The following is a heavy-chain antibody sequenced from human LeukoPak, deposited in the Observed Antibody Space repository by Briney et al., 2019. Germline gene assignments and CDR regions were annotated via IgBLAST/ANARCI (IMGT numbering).Heavy chain of an antibody. Sequence: ASVKVSCKVSGYTLTELSLHWVRQAPGKGLEWMGRFDPEDGETIYARKFQGRVTMTEDTSTDTAYMELNSLRSEDTAVYYCATYCSSTSCASLPDAFDIWGQGTMVTVSS. CDR2: FDPEDGET. CDR3: ATYCSSTSCASLPDAFDI. CDR1: GYTLTELS. J-gene: IGHJ3*02. D-gene: IGHD2-2*01. V-gene: IGHV1-24*01.